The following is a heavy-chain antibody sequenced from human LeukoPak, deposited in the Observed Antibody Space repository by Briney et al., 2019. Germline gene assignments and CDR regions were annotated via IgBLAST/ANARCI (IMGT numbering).Heavy chain of an antibody. J-gene: IGHJ5*02. D-gene: IGHD2-8*02. CDR1: KFSFSSYW. CDR2: INSDGSRT. V-gene: IGHV3-74*01. CDR3: ARVLTGSWDWFDP. Sequence: GGSLRLSCAASKFSFSSYWMHWVRQAPGKGLVWVSRINSDGSRTNYADSVKGRFTISRDNAKNTSYLQMSSLRAEDTAVYYCARVLTGSWDWFDPWGQGTLVTVSS.